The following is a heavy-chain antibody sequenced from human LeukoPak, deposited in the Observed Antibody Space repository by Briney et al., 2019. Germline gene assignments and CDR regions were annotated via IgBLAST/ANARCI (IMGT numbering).Heavy chain of an antibody. D-gene: IGHD1-26*01. V-gene: IGHV2-5*02. J-gene: IGHJ4*02. CDR1: GFSLSTSGVG. Sequence: SGPTLVKPTQTLTLTCTFSGFSLSTSGVGVGWIRRPPGKALEWLGIICWDDDKRYSPSLKSRLTITKDTSKNQVVLTMTNMDPVDTATYYCARRRAAGSLFDYWGQGTLVTVSS. CDR2: ICWDDDK. CDR3: ARRRAAGSLFDY.